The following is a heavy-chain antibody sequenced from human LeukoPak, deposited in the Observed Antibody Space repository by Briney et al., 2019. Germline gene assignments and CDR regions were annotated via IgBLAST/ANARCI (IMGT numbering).Heavy chain of an antibody. J-gene: IGHJ6*02. Sequence: GGSLRLSCAASGFTFSSYAMSWVRQAPGRGLEWVSAISGSGGSTYYPASVKGRFTISRDNSKNTLYLQMNSLRAEDTAVYYCAKRFSSVEMATNLYYYYGMDVWGQGTTVTVYS. CDR2: ISGSGGST. V-gene: IGHV3-23*01. CDR3: AKRFSSVEMATNLYYYYGMDV. CDR1: GFTFSSYA. D-gene: IGHD5-24*01.